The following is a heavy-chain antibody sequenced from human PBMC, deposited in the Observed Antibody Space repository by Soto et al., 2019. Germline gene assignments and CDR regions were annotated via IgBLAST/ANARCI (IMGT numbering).Heavy chain of an antibody. CDR1: GGTFSSYA. CDR2: IIPIFGTA. CDR3: AINKPDIAAAFGPSLPYYYYGRDV. D-gene: IGHD6-13*01. Sequence: SVKVSCKASGGTFSSYAISWVRQAPGQGLEWMGGIIPIFGTANYAQKFQGRVTITADESTSTAYRGLSSRRSEDTAVYYCAINKPDIAAAFGPSLPYYYYGRDVGGKGTTLTVP. V-gene: IGHV1-69*13. J-gene: IGHJ6*04.